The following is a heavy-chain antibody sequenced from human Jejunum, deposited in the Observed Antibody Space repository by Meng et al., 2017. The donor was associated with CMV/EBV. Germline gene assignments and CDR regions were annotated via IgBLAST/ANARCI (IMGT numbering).Heavy chain of an antibody. CDR1: FTFSSYP. CDR2: IIINDDYL. V-gene: IGHV3-21*01. Sequence: FTFSSYPMHWVCQAPGKGLVWVASIIINDDYLHYSDSVRGRFAVSRDSAENSLYLQMKRLRAEDTALYYCAREGLCGGPSCRGFDVWGQGTLVTVSS. J-gene: IGHJ3*01. CDR3: AREGLCGGPSCRGFDV. D-gene: IGHD2-21*01.